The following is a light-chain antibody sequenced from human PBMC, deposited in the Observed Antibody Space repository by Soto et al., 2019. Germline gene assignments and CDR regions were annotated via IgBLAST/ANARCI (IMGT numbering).Light chain of an antibody. J-gene: IGKJ1*01. CDR3: QQSYSTPRT. V-gene: IGKV1-39*01. CDR1: QSITSY. Sequence: DIQMTQSPSSLSASVGDRVIITCRASQSITSYLSWYQQTPGKAPKLLIYEASSLQSGVPSRFRGSGFGTDFTLSISSLQPEDFATYYCQQSYSTPRTFGQGTKVDIK. CDR2: EAS.